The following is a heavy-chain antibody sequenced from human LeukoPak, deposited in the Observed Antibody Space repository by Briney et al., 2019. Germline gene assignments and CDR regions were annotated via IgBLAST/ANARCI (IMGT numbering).Heavy chain of an antibody. CDR3: ARDKNGIFGVVISHWLDP. CDR2: INPNSGGT. J-gene: IGHJ5*02. D-gene: IGHD3-3*01. Sequence: AAVNVSCKASGYTFTGYYMHWLRQAPGQGLDGMGWINPNSGGTNYAQKFQGRVTMTMDTSISTDYMELRRQRSDDTAVYYCARDKNGIFGVVISHWLDPWGQGPVVSVSS. CDR1: GYTFTGYY. V-gene: IGHV1-2*02.